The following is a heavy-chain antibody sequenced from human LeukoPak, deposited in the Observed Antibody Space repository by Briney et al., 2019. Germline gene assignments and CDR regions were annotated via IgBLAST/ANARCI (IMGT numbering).Heavy chain of an antibody. V-gene: IGHV4-39*01. J-gene: IGHJ4*02. CDR2: ISYYGAT. D-gene: IGHD2-2*01. Sequence: PSETLSLTCTVSGGSITSGSVYWGWIRQPPGKGLEWIGSISYYGATYYNPSLRSRVTISRDASRNQVSLRLTSVAAADTAVYFCARHPDPPYRSSPYFDYWGQGTLLTVSS. CDR3: ARHPDPPYRSSPYFDY. CDR1: GGSITSGSVY.